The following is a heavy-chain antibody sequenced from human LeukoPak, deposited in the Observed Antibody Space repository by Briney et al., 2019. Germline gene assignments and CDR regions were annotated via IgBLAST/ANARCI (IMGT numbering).Heavy chain of an antibody. CDR2: ISSSSSYI. Sequence: GGSLRLSCAASGFTFSSYSMNWVRQAPGKGLEWVSSISSSSSYIYYADSVKGRFTISRDNAKNSLYLHMNSLRAEDTAVYYCARDYGGSSPFDYWGQGTLVTVSS. V-gene: IGHV3-21*01. CDR3: ARDYGGSSPFDY. CDR1: GFTFSSYS. J-gene: IGHJ4*02. D-gene: IGHD4-23*01.